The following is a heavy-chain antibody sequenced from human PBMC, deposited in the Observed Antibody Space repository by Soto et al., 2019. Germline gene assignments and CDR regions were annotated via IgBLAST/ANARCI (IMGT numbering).Heavy chain of an antibody. CDR1: GGSISSYY. V-gene: IGHV4-4*07. D-gene: IGHD6-19*01. CDR3: ASAGYSSGWYHGMDAFDI. Sequence: QVQLQESGPGLVKPSETLSLTCTVSGGSISSYYWSWIRQPAGKGLEWIGRIYTSGSTNYNPSLKSRVTMSVDTSKNQFSLKLSSVTAADTAVYYCASAGYSSGWYHGMDAFDIWGQGTMVTVSS. J-gene: IGHJ3*02. CDR2: IYTSGST.